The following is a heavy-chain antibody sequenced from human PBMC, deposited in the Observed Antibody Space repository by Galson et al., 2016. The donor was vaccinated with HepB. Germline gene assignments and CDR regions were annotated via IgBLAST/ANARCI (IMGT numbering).Heavy chain of an antibody. J-gene: IGHJ4*02. CDR1: GFTFRRYS. CDR3: ARGAYLWFHNKGEYYFDY. Sequence: SLRLSCAASGFTFRRYSAHWVRQAPGKGLEWVSVISQDGSNKFYDHSVMGRFTISRDNSKNTLYLEMNSLRPEETAVYYCARGAYLWFHNKGEYYFDYWGQGTLVTVSS. V-gene: IGHV3-30*04. CDR2: ISQDGSNK. D-gene: IGHD3-10*01.